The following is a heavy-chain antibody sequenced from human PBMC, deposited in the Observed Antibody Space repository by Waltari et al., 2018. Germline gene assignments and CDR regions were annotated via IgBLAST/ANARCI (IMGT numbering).Heavy chain of an antibody. J-gene: IGHJ5*02. CDR1: GYSISSGYY. V-gene: IGHV4-38-2*01. D-gene: IGHD1-26*01. CDR2: IYHSGRT. CDR3: ARARGSYSEWFDP. Sequence: QVQLQESGPGLVKPSETLSLTCAVSGYSISSGYYWGWIRQPPGKGLEWIGSIYHSGRTSYNPALRSRVTISVDTSKKQFSLKLSSVTAADTAVYYCARARGSYSEWFDPWGQGTLVTVSS.